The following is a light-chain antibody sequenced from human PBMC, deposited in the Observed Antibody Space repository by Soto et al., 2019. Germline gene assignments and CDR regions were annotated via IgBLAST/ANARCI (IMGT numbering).Light chain of an antibody. J-gene: IGLJ1*01. Sequence: QSVLTQPPSVSAAPGQKVTISCSGGRSNIGNNYVSWYQHLPGTAPKLLIFDSDERPSGIPDRFSGSKSGTSATLGITGLQTGDEADYYCGTWDSSLSVYVFGTGTKVTVL. CDR2: DSD. CDR1: RSNIGNNY. V-gene: IGLV1-51*01. CDR3: GTWDSSLSVYV.